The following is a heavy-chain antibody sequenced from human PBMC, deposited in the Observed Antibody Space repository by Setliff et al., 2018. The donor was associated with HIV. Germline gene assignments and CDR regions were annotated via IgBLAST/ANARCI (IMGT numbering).Heavy chain of an antibody. CDR2: IYYSGST. Sequence: SETLSLTCTVSGGSISSSSYHWGWIRQPPGKGLEWIGSIYYSGSTYYNPSLKSRVTISVDTSKNQFSLKLSSVTAADTAVYYCARAMKYSYGYVHDAFDIWGQGTMVTVSS. D-gene: IGHD5-18*01. V-gene: IGHV4-39*01. CDR1: GGSISSSSYH. J-gene: IGHJ3*02. CDR3: ARAMKYSYGYVHDAFDI.